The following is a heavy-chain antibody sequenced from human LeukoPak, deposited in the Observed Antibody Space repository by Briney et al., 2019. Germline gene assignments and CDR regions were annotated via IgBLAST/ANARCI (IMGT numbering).Heavy chain of an antibody. CDR3: AKDPFSYDSSGYYFD. CDR2: ISSSSSYI. V-gene: IGHV3-21*04. CDR1: GFTFSSYS. Sequence: GGSLRLSCAASGFTFSSYSMNWVRQAPGKGLEWVSSISSSSSYIYYADSVKGRFTISRDNAKNSLYLQMNSLRAEDTALYYCAKDPFSYDSSGYYFDWGQGTLVTVSS. D-gene: IGHD3-22*01. J-gene: IGHJ4*02.